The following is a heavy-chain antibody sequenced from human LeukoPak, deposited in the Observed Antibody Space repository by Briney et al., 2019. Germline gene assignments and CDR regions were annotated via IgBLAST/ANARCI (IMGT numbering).Heavy chain of an antibody. J-gene: IGHJ4*02. CDR1: GFTFSSYA. CDR2: ISYDGSNK. Sequence: GGSLRLSCAASGFTFSSYAMPWVRQAPGKGLEWVAVISYDGSNKYYADSVKGRFTISRDNSKNTLYLQMNSLRAEDTAVYYCARVPYYDSSGYYYPDYWGQGTLVTVSS. CDR3: ARVPYYDSSGYYYPDY. D-gene: IGHD3-22*01. V-gene: IGHV3-30-3*01.